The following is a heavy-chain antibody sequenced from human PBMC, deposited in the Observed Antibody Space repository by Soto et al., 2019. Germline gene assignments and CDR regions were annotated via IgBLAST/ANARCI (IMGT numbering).Heavy chain of an antibody. J-gene: IGHJ4*02. D-gene: IGHD3-22*01. CDR2: INAGNGNT. Sequence: GASVKVSCKASGYTFTSCAMHWVRQAPGQRLEWMGWINAGNGNTKYSQKFQGRVTITRDTSASTAYMELSSLRSEDTAVYYCARPPTYYYDSSGYSNVILGYWGQGTLVTVCS. V-gene: IGHV1-3*01. CDR1: GYTFTSCA. CDR3: ARPPTYYYDSSGYSNVILGY.